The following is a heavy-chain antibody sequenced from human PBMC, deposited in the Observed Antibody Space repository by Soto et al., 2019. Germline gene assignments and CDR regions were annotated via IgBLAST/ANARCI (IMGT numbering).Heavy chain of an antibody. CDR2: INHSGST. CDR3: AREGGTSPFDY. V-gene: IGHV4-34*01. CDR1: GGSFSGYY. Sequence: QVQLQQWGAGLLKPSETLSLTCAVYGGSFSGYYWSWIHQPPGKGLEWIGEINHSGSTNYNPSLKSRVTISVDTSKNQFSLKLSSVTAADTAVYYCAREGGTSPFDYWGQGTLVTVSS. J-gene: IGHJ4*02. D-gene: IGHD1-1*01.